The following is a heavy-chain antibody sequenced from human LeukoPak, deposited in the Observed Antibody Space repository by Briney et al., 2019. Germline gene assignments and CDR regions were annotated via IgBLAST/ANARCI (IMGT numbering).Heavy chain of an antibody. CDR3: AKAGAAAHEVYYYYYCMDV. CDR2: ISWDGGST. CDR1: GFTFDDYT. V-gene: IGHV3-43*01. J-gene: IGHJ6*03. D-gene: IGHD6-13*01. Sequence: GGSLRLSCAASGFTFDDYTMHWVRQAPGKGLEWVSLISWDGGSTYYADSVKGRFTISRDNSKNSLYLQMNSLRTEDTALYYCAKAGAAAHEVYYYYYCMDVWGKGTTVTVSS.